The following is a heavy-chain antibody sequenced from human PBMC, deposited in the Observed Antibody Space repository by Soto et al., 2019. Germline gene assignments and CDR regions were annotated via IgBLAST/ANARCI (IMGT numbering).Heavy chain of an antibody. CDR2: IYYSGRT. CDR3: ARQRTTVVTQAYFDH. V-gene: IGHV4-39*01. D-gene: IGHD2-21*02. Sequence: SETLSLTCIVSGESIRSSSDYWCSIRHPPGKGLEWIGSIYYSGRTYYNPSFKSRVTISIDTSKNQFSLKLSSVTATDTAVYYCARQRTTVVTQAYFDHWGQGALVTVSS. J-gene: IGHJ4*02. CDR1: GESIRSSSDY.